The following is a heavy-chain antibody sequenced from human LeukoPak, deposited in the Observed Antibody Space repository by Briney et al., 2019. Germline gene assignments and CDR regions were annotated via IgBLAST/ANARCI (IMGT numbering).Heavy chain of an antibody. V-gene: IGHV4-34*01. D-gene: IGHD5-12*01. Sequence: PSETLSLTCAVYAGSFSGYYWSWIRQPPGKGLEWIGEISPSGSTNYNPSLKSRVTISTDTSKNQFSLKLSSVTAADTAVYYCARGTAIWYSGYDYFDYWGQGTLVTVSS. J-gene: IGHJ4*02. CDR3: ARGTAIWYSGYDYFDY. CDR1: AGSFSGYY. CDR2: ISPSGST.